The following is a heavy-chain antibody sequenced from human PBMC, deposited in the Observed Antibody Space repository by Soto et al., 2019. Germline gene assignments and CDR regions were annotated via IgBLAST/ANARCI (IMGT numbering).Heavy chain of an antibody. D-gene: IGHD2-21*01. Sequence: QVQLQESGPGLVKPSETLSLTCTVSGGSISLERFYWTWIRQPPGKGLEWIGYVSHTGATNYNPYLQSRVDNSVDTYRNQFSLKLRSLTAADTDVYFCAREFSSDHINYYDFWGQGTLVSVSA. CDR3: AREFSSDHINYYDF. CDR2: VSHTGAT. J-gene: IGHJ4*02. V-gene: IGHV4-61*01. CDR1: GGSISLERFY.